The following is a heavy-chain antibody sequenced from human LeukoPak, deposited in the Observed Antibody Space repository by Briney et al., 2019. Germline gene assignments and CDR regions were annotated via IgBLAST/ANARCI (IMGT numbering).Heavy chain of an antibody. Sequence: KESGPTLVKPTQTLTLTCTFSGFSLSTSGVGVGWIRQPPGKALEWLALIYWDDDKRYSPSLKSRLTITKDTSKNQVVLTMTNMDPVDTATYYCAHSVQTRIQLWSLFDYWGQGTLVTVSS. D-gene: IGHD5-18*01. CDR2: IYWDDDK. CDR1: GFSLSTSGVG. V-gene: IGHV2-5*02. CDR3: AHSVQTRIQLWSLFDY. J-gene: IGHJ4*02.